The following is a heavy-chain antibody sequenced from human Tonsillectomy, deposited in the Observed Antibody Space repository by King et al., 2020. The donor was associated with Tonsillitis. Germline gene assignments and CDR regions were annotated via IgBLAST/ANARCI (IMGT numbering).Heavy chain of an antibody. J-gene: IGHJ4*02. CDR3: VGDWGGIPAAGDQ. D-gene: IGHD6-13*01. V-gene: IGHV3-7*01. CDR1: GFTFSKYY. CDR2: IAQDGSGK. Sequence: VQLVESGGGLVQPGGSLRLSCAASGFTFSKYYMSWFRKAPGGGREWVAKIAQDGSGKDYVDTAKGRFTISRHNAKPSLFLHMSTLRVEDTGVYYCVGDWGGIPAAGDQWGQGTLVTVSS.